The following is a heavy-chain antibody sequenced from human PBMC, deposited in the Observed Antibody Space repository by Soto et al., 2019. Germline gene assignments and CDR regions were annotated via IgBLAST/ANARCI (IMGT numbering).Heavy chain of an antibody. CDR2: INHSGST. Sequence: QVQLQQWGAGLLKPSETLSLTCAVYGGSFSGYYWSWIRQPPGKGLEWIGAINHSGSTNYNPSLKSRVTISVDTSKNQCSLKLSSVTAADTAVYYCARGVGIAVWYFDLWGRGTLVTVSS. CDR3: ARGVGIAVWYFDL. V-gene: IGHV4-34*01. CDR1: GGSFSGYY. D-gene: IGHD6-19*01. J-gene: IGHJ2*01.